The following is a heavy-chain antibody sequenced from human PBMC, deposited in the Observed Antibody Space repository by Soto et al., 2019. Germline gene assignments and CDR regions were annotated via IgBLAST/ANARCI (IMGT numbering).Heavy chain of an antibody. Sequence: SETLSLTCAVYGGSFGGYYWSWIRQPPGKGLEWIGEINHSGSTNYNPSLKSRVTISVDTSKNQFSLKLSSVTAADTAVYYCARQDSSSWTDAFDIWGQGTMVTVSS. CDR2: INHSGST. D-gene: IGHD6-13*01. CDR1: GGSFGGYY. J-gene: IGHJ3*02. CDR3: ARQDSSSWTDAFDI. V-gene: IGHV4-34*01.